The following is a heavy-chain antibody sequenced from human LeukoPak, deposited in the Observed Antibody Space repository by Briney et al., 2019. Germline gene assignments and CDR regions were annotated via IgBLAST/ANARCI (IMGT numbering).Heavy chain of an antibody. D-gene: IGHD3-22*01. J-gene: IGHJ4*02. CDR1: GFTFSSYA. CDR3: VRGHYYDSSGYYFFDY. Sequence: GGSLRLSCAASGFTFSSYAMSWVRQAPGKGLEWVSAISGSGGSTYYADSVKGRFTISRDNSKNTLYLQMNSLRAEDTAVYYCVRGHYYDSSGYYFFDYWGQGTLVTVSS. CDR2: ISGSGGST. V-gene: IGHV3-23*01.